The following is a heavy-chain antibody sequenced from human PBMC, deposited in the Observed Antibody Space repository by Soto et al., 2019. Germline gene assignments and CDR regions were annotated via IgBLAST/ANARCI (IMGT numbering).Heavy chain of an antibody. J-gene: IGHJ3*02. V-gene: IGHV3-53*01. D-gene: IGHD2-2*01. CDR1: GFTFSSNY. CDR2: IYSGGST. CDR3: AREMGPAMADAFDI. Sequence: PGGSLRLSCAASGFTFSSNYMSWVRQAPGKGLEWVAVIYSGGSTYYADSVKGRSTISRDNSKNTLYLQMNSLRGEDKGGYSCAREMGPAMADAFDIWGQGTMVTVSS.